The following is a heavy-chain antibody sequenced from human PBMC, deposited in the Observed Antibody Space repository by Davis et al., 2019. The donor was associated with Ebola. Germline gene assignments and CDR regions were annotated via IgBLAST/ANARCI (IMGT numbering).Heavy chain of an antibody. CDR3: ARWYYYDSSGY. CDR2: IYSGGST. CDR1: GFTVSSTY. D-gene: IGHD3-22*01. V-gene: IGHV3-66*01. J-gene: IGHJ4*02. Sequence: GESLKISCAASGFTVSSTYMSWVRQAPGKGLEWVSVIYSGGSTYYADSVKGRFTISRDNSKNTLYLQMNSLRAEDTAVYYCARWYYYDSSGYWGQGTLVTVSS.